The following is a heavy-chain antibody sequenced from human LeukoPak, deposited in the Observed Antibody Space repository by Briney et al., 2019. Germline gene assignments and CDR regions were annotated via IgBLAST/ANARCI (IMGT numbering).Heavy chain of an antibody. D-gene: IGHD2-21*02. CDR1: GFTFSSYG. J-gene: IGHJ4*02. V-gene: IGHV3-30*18. CDR3: AKDLRYCGGDCYPTALDY. CDR2: ISYDGSNK. Sequence: PGGSLRLSCAASGFTFSSYGMHWVRQAPGKGLEWVAVISYDGSNKYYADSVKGRFTISRDNSKNTLYLQMNSLRAEDTAVYYCAKDLRYCGGDCYPTALDYWGQGTLVTVSS.